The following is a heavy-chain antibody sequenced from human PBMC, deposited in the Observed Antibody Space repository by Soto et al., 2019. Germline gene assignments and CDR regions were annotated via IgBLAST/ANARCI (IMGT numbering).Heavy chain of an antibody. V-gene: IGHV3-9*01. CDR2: ISWNSGSI. CDR3: AKDMGSGCGYDAFDI. J-gene: IGHJ3*02. Sequence: PGGSRTPSGPPSGSTFVNIPMPWVRQPPGKGLEWVSGISWNSGSIGYADSVKGRFTISRDNAKNSLYLQMNSLRAEDTALYYCAKDMGSGCGYDAFDIWGQGTMVTVSS. CDR1: GSTFVNIP. D-gene: IGHD5-12*01.